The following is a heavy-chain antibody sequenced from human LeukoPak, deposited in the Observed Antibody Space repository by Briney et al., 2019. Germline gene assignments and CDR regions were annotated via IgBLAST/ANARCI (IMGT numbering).Heavy chain of an antibody. D-gene: IGHD6-13*01. CDR1: GGTFSSYA. V-gene: IGHV1-69*13. CDR3: ATTGGSSSWYLSIHDAFDI. CDR2: IIPIFSTA. J-gene: IGHJ3*02. Sequence: GASVKVSCKASGGTFSSYAITWVRQAPGQGLEWMGGIIPIFSTANYAQKFQGRVTITADESTSTAYMELSSLRSEDTAVYYCATTGGSSSWYLSIHDAFDIWGQGTMVTVSS.